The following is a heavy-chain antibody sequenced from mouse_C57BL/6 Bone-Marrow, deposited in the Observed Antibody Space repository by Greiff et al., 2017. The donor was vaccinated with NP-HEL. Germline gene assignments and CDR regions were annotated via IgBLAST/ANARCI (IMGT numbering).Heavy chain of an antibody. CDR1: GYTFTSYW. D-gene: IGHD2-4*01. CDR2: IHPNSGST. J-gene: IGHJ2*01. V-gene: IGHV1-64*01. CDR3: ARRKYDYEGN. Sequence: QVQLQQSGAELVKPGASVKLSCKASGYTFTSYWMHWVKQRPGQGLEWIGMIHPNSGSTNFNEKFKSKATLTVDKSSSTAYMQLSSLTSEDSAVYYCARRKYDYEGNWGQGTTLTVSS.